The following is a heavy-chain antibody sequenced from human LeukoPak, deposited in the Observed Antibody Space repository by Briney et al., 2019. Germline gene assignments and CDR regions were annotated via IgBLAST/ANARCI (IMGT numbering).Heavy chain of an antibody. Sequence: SGPTLVKPTQTLTLTCTFSGFSLSTGGVGVGWIRQPPGKALEWLALIYWNDDKRYSPSLKSRLTITKDTSKNRVVLIMTNMDPVDTATYYCSHSLQYCSGGTCYTSYYYGMDVWGQGTTVTVSS. CDR1: GFSLSTGGVG. D-gene: IGHD2-15*01. CDR2: IYWNDDK. V-gene: IGHV2-5*01. CDR3: SHSLQYCSGGTCYTSYYYGMDV. J-gene: IGHJ6*02.